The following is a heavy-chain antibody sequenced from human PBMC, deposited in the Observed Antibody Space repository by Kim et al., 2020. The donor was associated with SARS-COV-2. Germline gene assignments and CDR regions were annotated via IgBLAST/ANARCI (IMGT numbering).Heavy chain of an antibody. CDR1: GGSFSGYY. CDR3: ARGPGMIVVVITPVLRYGMDV. D-gene: IGHD3-22*01. V-gene: IGHV4-34*01. J-gene: IGHJ6*02. CDR2: INHSGST. Sequence: SETLSLTCAVYGGSFSGYYWSWIRQPPGKGLEWIGEINHSGSTNYNPSLKSRVTISVDTSKNQFSLKLSSVTAADTAVYYCARGPGMIVVVITPVLRYGMDVWGQGTTVTVSS.